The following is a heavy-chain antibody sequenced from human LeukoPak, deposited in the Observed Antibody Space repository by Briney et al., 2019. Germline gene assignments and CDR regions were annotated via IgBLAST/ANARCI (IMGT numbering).Heavy chain of an antibody. CDR3: ASSGVRNDLDY. D-gene: IGHD1-1*01. V-gene: IGHV1-69*02. J-gene: IGHJ4*02. CDR1: GGTFNSYT. CDR2: IIPILGIA. Sequence: GASVKVSCKASGGTFNSYTISWVRQAPGQGLEWMGRIIPILGIANYAQKFQGRVTITADKSTSTAYMELSSLRSEDTAVYYCASSGVRNDLDYWGQGTLVTVSS.